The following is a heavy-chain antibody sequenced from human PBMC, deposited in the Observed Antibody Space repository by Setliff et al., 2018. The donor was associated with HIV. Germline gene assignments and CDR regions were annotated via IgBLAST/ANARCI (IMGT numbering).Heavy chain of an antibody. CDR1: GYTLSSHY. Sequence: ASVKVSCKASGYTLSSHYIHWVRQAPGHRPEWVGWINPQTGGTNFAQKFQGRITMTSDTPVNTVFIELSRLKSDDTALYYCARDLRNSNTLFGVLNFVFDLWCQGTPVTVSS. V-gene: IGHV1-2*02. J-gene: IGHJ4*02. CDR2: INPQTGGT. D-gene: IGHD3-3*01. CDR3: ARDLRNSNTLFGVLNFVFDL.